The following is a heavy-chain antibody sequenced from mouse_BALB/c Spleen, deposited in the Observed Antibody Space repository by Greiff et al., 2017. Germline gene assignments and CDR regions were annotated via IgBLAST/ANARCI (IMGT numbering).Heavy chain of an antibody. V-gene: IGHV1-5*01. CDR1: GYTFTSYW. CDR3: TTMITTGGIFAY. Sequence: EVQLQQSGTVLARPGASVKMSCKASGYTFTSYWMHWVKQRPGQGLEWIGAIYPGNSDTSYNQKFKGKAKLTAVTSTSTAYMELSSLTNEDSAVYYCTTMITTGGIFAYWGQGTLVTVSA. CDR2: IYPGNSDT. D-gene: IGHD2-4*01. J-gene: IGHJ3*01.